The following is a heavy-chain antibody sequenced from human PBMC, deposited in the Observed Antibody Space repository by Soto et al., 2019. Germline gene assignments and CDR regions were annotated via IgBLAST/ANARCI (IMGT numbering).Heavy chain of an antibody. V-gene: IGHV2-70*04. J-gene: IGHJ4*02. D-gene: IGHD5-12*01. Sequence: SGPTLVNPTQTLALTCTFSGSSLSTSGMHVSWIRQPLGKALEWLARIDWDDDKFYSTSLKTRLTISKDTSKNQVVLTMTNMDPVVTATYYCARMPRGEGPYFDYWGQGTLVTVSS. CDR1: GSSLSTSGMH. CDR2: IDWDDDK. CDR3: ARMPRGEGPYFDY.